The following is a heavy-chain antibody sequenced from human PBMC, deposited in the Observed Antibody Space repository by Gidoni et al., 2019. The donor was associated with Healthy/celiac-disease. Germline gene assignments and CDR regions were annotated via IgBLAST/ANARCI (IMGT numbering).Heavy chain of an antibody. Sequence: VQLVQSGAAVKKPGASVQVSCKASGYTFTSYAMHWVRQAPGQRLDWMGWIHAGNGNTKYSQKFQGRVTITRDTSASTAYMELSSLRSEDTAVYYCATCYYGDYEDGMDVWGQGTTVTVSS. J-gene: IGHJ6*02. CDR2: IHAGNGNT. D-gene: IGHD4-17*01. CDR3: ATCYYGDYEDGMDV. V-gene: IGHV1-3*01. CDR1: GYTFTSYA.